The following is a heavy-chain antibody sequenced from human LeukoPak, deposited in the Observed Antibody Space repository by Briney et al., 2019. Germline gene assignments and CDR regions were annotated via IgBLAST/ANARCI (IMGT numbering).Heavy chain of an antibody. Sequence: SETLSLTCTVSGGSISSSSYYWGWIRQPPGKGLEWIGSIYYSGSTYYNPSLKSRVTISVDTSKNQFSPKLSSVTAADTAVYYCARAAAGGPLNWFDPWGQGTLVTVSS. CDR1: GGSISSSSYY. J-gene: IGHJ5*02. D-gene: IGHD6-13*01. V-gene: IGHV4-39*07. CDR3: ARAAAGGPLNWFDP. CDR2: IYYSGST.